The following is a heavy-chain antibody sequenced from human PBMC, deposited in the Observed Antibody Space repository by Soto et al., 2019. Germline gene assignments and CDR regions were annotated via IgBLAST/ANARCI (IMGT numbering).Heavy chain of an antibody. CDR2: IYHSGRT. CDR1: GYSISSGYY. CDR3: ARDKGSSSGYYFRW. J-gene: IGHJ4*02. V-gene: IGHV4-38-2*02. Sequence: PSESLSLTCAVSGYSISSGYYWGWIRQPPGKGMEWIGSIYHSGRTYYNPSLKTRVTISVDTSKNQFSLKLSSVSAADTAVYYCARDKGSSSGYYFRWWGQGTLFTVSS. D-gene: IGHD3-22*01.